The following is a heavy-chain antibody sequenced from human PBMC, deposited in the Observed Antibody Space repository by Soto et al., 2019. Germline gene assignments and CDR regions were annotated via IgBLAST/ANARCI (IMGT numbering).Heavy chain of an antibody. CDR1: GFTFGDHT. CDR3: TRAPPPFS. J-gene: IGHJ5*02. CDR2: IRSKGYGGTT. Sequence: PGGSLRLSCTTSGFTFGDHTMSWVRQAPGKGLEWVGFIRSKGYGGTTEFAASVKGRFTISRDDSKSIAYLQMNSLKIEDTAVYYCTRAPPPFSWGQGTLVTVSS. V-gene: IGHV3-49*04. D-gene: IGHD3-3*02.